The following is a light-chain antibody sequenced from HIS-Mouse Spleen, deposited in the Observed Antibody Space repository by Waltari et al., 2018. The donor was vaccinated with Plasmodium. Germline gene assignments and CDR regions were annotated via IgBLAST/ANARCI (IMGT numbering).Light chain of an antibody. CDR2: GAS. J-gene: IGKJ1*01. CDR3: QQYGSSSWT. V-gene: IGKV3-20*01. Sequence: EIVLTQSPGTLSLSPGERATLSCRASQSVSSSYLAWYQRKPGQAPRLLIYGASSRATAIPDRFRGSGSGTDFTLTISRLGPEDFAVYYCQQYGSSSWTFGQGTKVEIK. CDR1: QSVSSSY.